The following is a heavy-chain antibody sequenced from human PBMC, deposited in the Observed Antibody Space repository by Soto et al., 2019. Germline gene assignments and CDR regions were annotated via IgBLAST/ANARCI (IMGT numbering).Heavy chain of an antibody. CDR2: IRSKAYGGTT. CDR1: GFTFSNYA. J-gene: IGHJ5*02. Sequence: PGGSLRLSCAASGFTFSNYAMTWVRQAPGKGLEWVGFIRSKAYGGTTEYAASVKGRFTISRDDSKSTAYLQMNSLKTEDTAVYYCTRGVTKDGSGSARYNWFDPWGQGTLVTVSS. V-gene: IGHV3-49*04. CDR3: TRGVTKDGSGSARYNWFDP. D-gene: IGHD3-10*01.